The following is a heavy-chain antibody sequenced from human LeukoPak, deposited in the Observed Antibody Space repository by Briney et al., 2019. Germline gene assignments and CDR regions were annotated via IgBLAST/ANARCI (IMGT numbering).Heavy chain of an antibody. V-gene: IGHV3-23*01. CDR3: AAKRRGGGYSGYDSDY. CDR1: GFTFSSYA. J-gene: IGHJ4*02. D-gene: IGHD5-12*01. Sequence: GGSLRLSCAASGFTFSSYAMNWVRQAPGKGLEWVSSISGSGDRTYYADSVKGRFTISRDNSKNTLYLQMNSLRAEDTAVYYCAAKRRGGGYSGYDSDYWGQGTLVTVSS. CDR2: ISGSGDRT.